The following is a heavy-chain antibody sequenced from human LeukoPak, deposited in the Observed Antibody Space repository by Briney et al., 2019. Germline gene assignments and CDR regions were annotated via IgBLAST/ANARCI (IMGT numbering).Heavy chain of an antibody. CDR1: GFTFSSYA. V-gene: IGHV3-30*04. D-gene: IGHD3-22*01. J-gene: IGHJ4*02. CDR2: ISYDGSNK. CDR3: ARDHRGRYYYDSSGYAFDY. Sequence: GGSLRLSCAASGFTFSSYAMHWVRQAPGKGLEWVAVISYDGSNKYYADSVKGRFTISRDNSKNTLYLQMNSLRAEDTAVYYCARDHRGRYYYDSSGYAFDYWGQGTLVTVSS.